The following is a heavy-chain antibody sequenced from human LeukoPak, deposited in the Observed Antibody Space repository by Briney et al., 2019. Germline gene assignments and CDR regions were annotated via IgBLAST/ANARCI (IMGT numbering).Heavy chain of an antibody. D-gene: IGHD5-24*01. CDR2: MNPNSGNT. CDR1: GYTFTSYD. Sequence: GASVTVSCKASGYTFTSYDINWVRQAPGQGLEWMGWMNPNSGNTVYAQKFQGRVTMTRNNSISTAYMELSSLRSEDTAVYYCARASRRGWLQLYYFDYWGQGTLVTVSS. V-gene: IGHV1-8*01. J-gene: IGHJ4*02. CDR3: ARASRRGWLQLYYFDY.